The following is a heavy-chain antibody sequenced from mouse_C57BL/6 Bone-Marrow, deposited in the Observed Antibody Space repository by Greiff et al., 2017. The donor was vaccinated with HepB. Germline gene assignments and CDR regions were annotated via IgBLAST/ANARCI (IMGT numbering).Heavy chain of an antibody. CDR2: ISSGSSTI. J-gene: IGHJ3*01. CDR1: GFTFSDYG. CDR3: AREDYDVAWFAY. V-gene: IGHV5-17*01. D-gene: IGHD2-4*01. Sequence: EVKLVESGGGLVKPGGSLKLSCAASGFTFSDYGMHWVRQAPEKGLEWVAYISSGSSTIYYADTVKGRFTISRDNAKNTLFLQMTSLRSEDTAMYYCAREDYDVAWFAYWGQGTLVTVSA.